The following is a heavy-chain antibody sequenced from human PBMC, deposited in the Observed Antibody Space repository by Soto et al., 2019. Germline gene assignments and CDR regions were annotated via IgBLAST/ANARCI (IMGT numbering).Heavy chain of an antibody. J-gene: IGHJ3*02. CDR2: IGGSGVST. CDR1: GFTFSSYA. V-gene: IGHV3-23*01. CDR3: ARDHNWKYDAFDI. Sequence: VGSLRLSCAASGFTFSSYAMNWVRQAPGKGLEWVSTIGGSGVSTYFADSVKARFTISRDNSKNTLYLQMNSLTAEDTAVYYCARDHNWKYDAFDIWGQGTMVTVSS. D-gene: IGHD1-7*01.